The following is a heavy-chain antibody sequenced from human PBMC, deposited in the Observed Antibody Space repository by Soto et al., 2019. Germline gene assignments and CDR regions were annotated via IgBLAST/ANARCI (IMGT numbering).Heavy chain of an antibody. CDR3: ARHSSPYCGGDCYSYYYYYGIDV. J-gene: IGHJ6*02. CDR2: IDPSDSYT. CDR1: GYSFTSYW. Sequence: PGESLKISCKGSGYSFTSYWISWVRQMPGKGLEWMGRIDPSDSYTNYSPSFQGHVTISADKSISTAYLQWSSLKASDTAMYYCARHSSPYCGGDCYSYYYYYGIDVWGQGTTVTVSS. V-gene: IGHV5-10-1*01. D-gene: IGHD2-21*02.